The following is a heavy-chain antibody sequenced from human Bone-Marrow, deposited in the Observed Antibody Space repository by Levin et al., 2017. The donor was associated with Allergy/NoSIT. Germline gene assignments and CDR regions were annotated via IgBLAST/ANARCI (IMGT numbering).Heavy chain of an antibody. V-gene: IGHV3-11*06. CDR1: GFTFSDYF. CDR3: VRAWNEDMIQGIINDS. Sequence: GGSLRLSCAASGFTFSDYFMSWIRQAPGKGLEWVSYISSSSRYTNYAPSVNGRFTISRDNVKNSLFLQMNSLRADDTAVYYCVRAWNEDMIQGIINDSWGQGTLVTVSS. J-gene: IGHJ4*02. CDR2: ISSSSRYT. D-gene: IGHD1-1*01.